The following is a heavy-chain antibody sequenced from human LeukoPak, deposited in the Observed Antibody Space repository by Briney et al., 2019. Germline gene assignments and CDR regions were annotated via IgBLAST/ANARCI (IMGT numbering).Heavy chain of an antibody. CDR3: ARERSTMIVVVINSYSDY. CDR2: ISRSSSYI. V-gene: IGHV3-21*01. CDR1: GFTFSSYS. Sequence: GGSLRLSCAASGFTFSSYSMNWVRQAPGKGLEWVSSISRSSSYIYYADSVKGRFTISRDNAKNSLYLQMNSLRAEDTAVYYCARERSTMIVVVINSYSDYWGQGTLVTVSS. J-gene: IGHJ4*02. D-gene: IGHD3-22*01.